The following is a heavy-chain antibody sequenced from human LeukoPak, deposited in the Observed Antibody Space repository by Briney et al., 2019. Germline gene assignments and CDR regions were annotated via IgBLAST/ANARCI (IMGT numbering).Heavy chain of an antibody. V-gene: IGHV3-9*01. D-gene: IGHD4-23*01. J-gene: IGHJ4*02. CDR2: ISWNSGSI. Sequence: GRSLRLSCAASGFTFDDYAMHWVRQAPGKGLEWVSGISWNSGSIGYADSVKGRFTISRDNSKNTLYLQMNSLRPEDTAVYYCAKERKLLPFDCWGQGTLVTVSS. CDR3: AKERKLLPFDC. CDR1: GFTFDDYA.